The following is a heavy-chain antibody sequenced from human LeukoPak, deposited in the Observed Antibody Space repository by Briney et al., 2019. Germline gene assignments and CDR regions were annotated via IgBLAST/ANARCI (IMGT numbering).Heavy chain of an antibody. V-gene: IGHV3-23*01. CDR3: AKDRRGSGSYFDY. D-gene: IGHD3-10*01. CDR1: GFIFYDYV. J-gene: IGHJ4*02. Sequence: GGSLRLSCATSGFIFYDYVINWVRQAPGKGLEWVSDISGSGSSTYYADSVKGRFTISRDNSKNTLYLQMNSLRAEDTAVYYCAKDRRGSGSYFDYWGQGTLVTVSS. CDR2: ISGSGSST.